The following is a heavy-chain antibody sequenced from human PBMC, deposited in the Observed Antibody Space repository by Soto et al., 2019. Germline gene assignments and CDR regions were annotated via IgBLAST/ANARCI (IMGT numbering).Heavy chain of an antibody. D-gene: IGHD3-10*01. CDR2: IYWDDDN. Sequence: QITLKESGPTLVRPTQTLTLTCTFSGFSLSTTGVGVGWIRQPPGKAPEWLALIYWDDDNGYSPSLKSKLTPTXHXXTNEVILTMTNMYPVDTATYYWAQRLRNYGLGGERATYFDPWGQGTLVTVSS. CDR3: AQRLRNYGLGGERATYFDP. CDR1: GFSLSTTGVG. J-gene: IGHJ5*02. V-gene: IGHV2-5*02.